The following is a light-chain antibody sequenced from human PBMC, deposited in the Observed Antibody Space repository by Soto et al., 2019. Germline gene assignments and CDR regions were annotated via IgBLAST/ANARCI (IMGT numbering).Light chain of an antibody. V-gene: IGLV2-23*01. CDR3: CSYAGSSTYV. CDR2: EGS. J-gene: IGLJ1*01. CDR1: SSVVGSYNL. Sequence: QSALTQPASVSGSPGQSITISCTGTSSVVGSYNLVSWYQQHPGKAPKLMIYEGSKRPSGVSNRFSGSKSGNTASLTISGLQAEDEADYCCCSYAGSSTYVFGTGTKVTVL.